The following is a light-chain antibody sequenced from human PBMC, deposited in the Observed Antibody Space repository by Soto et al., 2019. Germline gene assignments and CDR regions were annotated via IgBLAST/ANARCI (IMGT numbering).Light chain of an antibody. CDR3: QTWDTGARVV. CDR2: LSSDGSH. Sequence: QSVLTQSPSASASLGASVKLTCTLSSGHSSYAIAWHQQQPEKGPRCLMKLSSDGSHSKGDASPDRFSGPSARAERYLTISSRQSEDEADDYWQTWDTGARVVFGGGTKVTVL. J-gene: IGLJ2*01. V-gene: IGLV4-69*01. CDR1: SGHSSYA.